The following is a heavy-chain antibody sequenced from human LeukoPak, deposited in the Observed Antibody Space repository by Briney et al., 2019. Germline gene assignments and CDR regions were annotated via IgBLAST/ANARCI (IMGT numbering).Heavy chain of an antibody. V-gene: IGHV4-34*01. D-gene: IGHD4-17*01. CDR1: GGSFSGYY. J-gene: IGHJ6*03. CDR2: INHSGST. CDR3: ARRITVTRHMDV. Sequence: SETLSLTCAVYGGSFSGYYWSWIRQPPGKGLEWIGEINHSGSTNYNPSLKSRVTMSVDTSKNQFSLKLSSVTAADTAVYYCARRITVTRHMDVWGKGTTVTISS.